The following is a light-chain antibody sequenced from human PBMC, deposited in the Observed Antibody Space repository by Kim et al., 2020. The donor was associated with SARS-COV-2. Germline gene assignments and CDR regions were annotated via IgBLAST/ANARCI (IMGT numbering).Light chain of an antibody. Sequence: QLVLTQSSSASASLGSSVKLTCTLSSGHSTYIIAWHQQQPGKAPRCLMKLEGSGNYNKGSGVPDRFSGSSSGADRYLTISNLQSEDEADYYCETWDTTARVFGGGTKLTVL. CDR1: SGHSTYI. J-gene: IGLJ3*02. CDR2: LEGSGNY. CDR3: ETWDTTARV. V-gene: IGLV4-60*03.